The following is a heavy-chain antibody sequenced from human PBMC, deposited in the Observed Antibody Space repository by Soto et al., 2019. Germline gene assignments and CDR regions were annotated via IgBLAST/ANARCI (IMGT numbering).Heavy chain of an antibody. CDR2: ILGSSAGTSYASESYT. CDR1: GFTFDTYA. V-gene: IGHV3-23*01. J-gene: IGHJ6*02. CDR3: VKDKSVYYSYGIDV. Sequence: EVQLLESGGGLVQPGGSLRLSCAVSGFTFDTYAMSWIRQAPGRGLEWVSGILGSSAGTSYASESYTSYAEAVKGRFTVSRDGSKNTLSLQMNSLRVEDPALFYCVKDKSVYYSYGIDVWCQGTKVTVSS.